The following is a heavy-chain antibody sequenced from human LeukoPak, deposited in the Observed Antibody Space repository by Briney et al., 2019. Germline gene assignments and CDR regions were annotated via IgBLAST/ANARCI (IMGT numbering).Heavy chain of an antibody. CDR2: IYPGESDT. CDR1: GYIYTSYW. J-gene: IGHJ5*02. V-gene: IGHV5-51*01. Sequence: GESLQIPCHSSGYIYTSYWIGWVRQMPAKGLEWMGIIYPGESDTRYSPSFQGQVTISADKSISTAYLQWSSLKASDTAMYYCARHVNTGYSSSWYGPDWFDPWGQGTLVTVSS. D-gene: IGHD6-13*01. CDR3: ARHVNTGYSSSWYGPDWFDP.